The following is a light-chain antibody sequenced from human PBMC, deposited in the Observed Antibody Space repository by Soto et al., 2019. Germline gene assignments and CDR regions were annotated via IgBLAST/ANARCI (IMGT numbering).Light chain of an antibody. J-gene: IGKJ2*03. CDR3: LHDALFPYS. V-gene: IGKV1-6*01. CDR1: QAISND. Sequence: AIQMTQSPSSLSASVGDTVTFTCRASQAISNDLGWFQQRPGQPPKLLIYGISILQTGVPSRFSGSGSGTDFTLTISGLQPEDFATYYCLHDALFPYSFGQGTRLEI. CDR2: GIS.